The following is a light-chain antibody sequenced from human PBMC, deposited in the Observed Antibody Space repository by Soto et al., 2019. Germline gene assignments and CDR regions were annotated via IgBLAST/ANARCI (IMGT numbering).Light chain of an antibody. J-gene: IGKJ1*01. Sequence: EIVLTQSPGTLSLSPGERATLSCRASQSISSSYLAWYQQKPGQAPRLLIYGASSRATGIPDRFSASGSGTDFTLTISRLEAEDFAAYYCQQFHGSPRTFGQGTKVEI. CDR1: QSISSSY. CDR2: GAS. CDR3: QQFHGSPRT. V-gene: IGKV3-20*01.